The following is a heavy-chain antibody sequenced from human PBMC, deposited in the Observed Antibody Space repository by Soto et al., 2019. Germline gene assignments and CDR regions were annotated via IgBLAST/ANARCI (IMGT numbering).Heavy chain of an antibody. D-gene: IGHD3-10*01. CDR1: GGSFSGYY. Sequence: PSETLSLTCAVYGGSFSGYYWSWIRQPPGKGLEWIGEINHSGSTNYNPSLKSRVTISVDTSKNQFSLKLSSVTAADTAVYYCARHGGNWFDPWGQGTLVTVSS. V-gene: IGHV4-34*01. CDR2: INHSGST. J-gene: IGHJ5*02. CDR3: ARHGGNWFDP.